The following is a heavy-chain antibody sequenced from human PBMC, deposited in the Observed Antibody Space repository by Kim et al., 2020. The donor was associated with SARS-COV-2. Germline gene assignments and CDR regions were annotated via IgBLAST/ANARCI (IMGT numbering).Heavy chain of an antibody. D-gene: IGHD2-15*01. J-gene: IGHJ4*02. CDR1: GGSISSSSYY. V-gene: IGHV4-39*01. Sequence: SETLSLTCTVSGGSISSSSYYWGWIRQPPGKGLEWIGSVYYNGGTYYNPSLRSRVTMSPDTSKNQFFLNLRSVTDADTAVYYCARHELGYCSGGSCLLHYFIYWGQRTLLTVSS. CDR3: ARHELGYCSGGSCLLHYFIY. CDR2: VYYNGGT.